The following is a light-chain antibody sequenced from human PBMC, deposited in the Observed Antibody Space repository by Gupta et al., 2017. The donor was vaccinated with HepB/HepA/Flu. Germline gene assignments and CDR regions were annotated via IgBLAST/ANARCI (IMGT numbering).Light chain of an antibody. Sequence: DIQMTQFPSTLSASVGDRVTITCRASQSISNWLAWYQQKPGKAPNLLIYKASSLQSGVPSRFSGSGSGTEFTLTISSLQPDDFATYYCQQYTAYSAFGQGTKVEIK. V-gene: IGKV1-5*03. CDR3: QQYTAYSA. J-gene: IGKJ1*01. CDR1: QSISNW. CDR2: KAS.